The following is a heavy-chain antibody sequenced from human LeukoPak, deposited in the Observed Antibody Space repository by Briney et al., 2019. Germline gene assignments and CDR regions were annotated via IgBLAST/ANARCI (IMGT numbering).Heavy chain of an antibody. CDR1: GGFFGDYY. Sequence: PSETLSLTCGVYGGFFGDYYWSWIRQPPGKGLEWIGEINHSGGSNYNPSLKGRVTISGDTSKNQFSLKLTSVTAADTAVYYCARHGHLFDYWGQGTLVSVSS. CDR3: ARHGHLFDY. CDR2: INHSGGS. V-gene: IGHV4-34*01. J-gene: IGHJ4*02.